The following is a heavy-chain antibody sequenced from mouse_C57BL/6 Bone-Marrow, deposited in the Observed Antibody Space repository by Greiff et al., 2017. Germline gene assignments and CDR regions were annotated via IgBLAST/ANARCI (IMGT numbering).Heavy chain of an antibody. D-gene: IGHD2-5*01. Sequence: QVQLQQPGAELVKPGASVKVSCKASGYTFTSYWMHWVKQRPGQGLEWIGRIHPSDSDTNYNQKFKGKATLTVDKSSSTAYMQLSSLTSEDSAVYYCAPFDSNYVGFAYWGQGTLVTVSA. V-gene: IGHV1-74*01. J-gene: IGHJ3*01. CDR3: APFDSNYVGFAY. CDR2: IHPSDSDT. CDR1: GYTFTSYW.